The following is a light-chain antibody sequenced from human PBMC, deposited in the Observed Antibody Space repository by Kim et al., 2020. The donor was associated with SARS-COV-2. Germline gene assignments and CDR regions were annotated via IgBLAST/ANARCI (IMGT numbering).Light chain of an antibody. CDR2: GKN. J-gene: IGLJ2*01. CDR1: SLRSYY. Sequence: SSELTQDPAESVALRQTVRITCQGDSLRSYYATWYQQKPGQAPILVINGKNNRPSGIPDGFTGSSSGNTASLTITGTQAGDEADYYCNSRDSNDNVVCGGGTQVTVL. V-gene: IGLV3-19*01. CDR3: NSRDSNDNVV.